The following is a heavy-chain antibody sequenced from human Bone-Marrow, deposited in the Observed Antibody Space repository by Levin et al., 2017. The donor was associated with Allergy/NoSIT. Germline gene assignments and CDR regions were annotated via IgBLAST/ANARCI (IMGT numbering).Heavy chain of an antibody. CDR3: TRDGGSGSFYNRPFDF. CDR1: GGSVSGNYY. CDR2: IYRDGIT. Sequence: SETLSLTCTVSGGSVSGNYYWSWIRQRPGEGLEWIGYIYRDGITKYGPAHDGRAGLSVDMSKHQLSLHLMSVTATDTAMYYCTRDGGSGSFYNRPFDFWGPGTLVTVSS. J-gene: IGHJ4*02. V-gene: IGHV4-31*03. D-gene: IGHD3-10*01.